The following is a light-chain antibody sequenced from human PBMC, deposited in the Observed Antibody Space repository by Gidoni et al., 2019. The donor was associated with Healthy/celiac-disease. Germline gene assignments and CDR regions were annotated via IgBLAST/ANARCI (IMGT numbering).Light chain of an antibody. J-gene: IGLJ2*01. CDR2: DVS. CDR1: SSDVGGYNY. Sequence: QYALTQPASVSGSPGQSITISCTGTSSDVGGYNYVPWYQQHPGKSPKLRIYDVSNRPSGVSNRFSGSKSGNTASLTISGLQAEDEADYYCSSYTSSSTLVFGGGTKLTVL. V-gene: IGLV2-14*01. CDR3: SSYTSSSTLV.